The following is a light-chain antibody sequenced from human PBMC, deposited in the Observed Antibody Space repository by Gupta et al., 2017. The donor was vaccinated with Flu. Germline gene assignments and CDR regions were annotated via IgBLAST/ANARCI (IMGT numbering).Light chain of an antibody. CDR3: AAWDDSLNGWV. Sequence: QSVLTPPPSASGTPGQRVTISCSGSSSNIGRNTVNWYQQLPGTAPKLLIYSNNQRPSGVPDRFSGSKSGTSASLAISGLQSEDEADYYCAAWDDSLNGWVFGGGTKLTAL. CDR1: SSNIGRNT. J-gene: IGLJ3*02. CDR2: SNN. V-gene: IGLV1-44*01.